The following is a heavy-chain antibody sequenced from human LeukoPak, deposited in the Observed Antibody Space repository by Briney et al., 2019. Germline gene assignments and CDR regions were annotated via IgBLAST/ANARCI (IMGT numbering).Heavy chain of an antibody. V-gene: IGHV3-9*01. Sequence: PGRSLRLSCAASGFTFDDYAMHWVRQAPGKGLEWVSGISWNSGNIDYADSVKGRFTISRDNAKNSLYLQMNSLRAEDTALYYCAKDHSYSISQHYFDYWGQGTLVTVSS. CDR1: GFTFDDYA. D-gene: IGHD6-6*01. CDR3: AKDHSYSISQHYFDY. CDR2: ISWNSGNI. J-gene: IGHJ4*02.